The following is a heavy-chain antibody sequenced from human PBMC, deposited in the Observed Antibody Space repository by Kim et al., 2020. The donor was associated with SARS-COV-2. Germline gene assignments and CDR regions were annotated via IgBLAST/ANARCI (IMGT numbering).Heavy chain of an antibody. V-gene: IGHV3-74*01. CDR2: INSDGSST. J-gene: IGHJ6*02. CDR1: GFTFSSYW. D-gene: IGHD6-19*01. CDR3: AREGGEQWRPV. Sequence: GGSLRLSCAASGFTFSSYWMHWVRQAPGKGLVWVSRINSDGSSTSYADSVKARFTISRDNAKNTLYLQMNSLRAADTAVYYCAREGGEQWRPVWGQGTTVTVSS.